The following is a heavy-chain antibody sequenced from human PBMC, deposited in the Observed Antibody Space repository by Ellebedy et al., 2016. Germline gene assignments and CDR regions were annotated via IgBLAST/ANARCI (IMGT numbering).Heavy chain of an antibody. J-gene: IGHJ6*02. CDR3: ARQGDFWMDV. Sequence: SETLSLTCAVYGGSFSGYYWSWIRQPPGKGLEWIGEINHSGSTNYNPSLKSRVTISVDTSKNQFSLKLSSVTAADTAVYYCARQGDFWMDVWGQGATVTVSS. V-gene: IGHV4-34*01. CDR1: GGSFSGYY. D-gene: IGHD3-3*01. CDR2: INHSGST.